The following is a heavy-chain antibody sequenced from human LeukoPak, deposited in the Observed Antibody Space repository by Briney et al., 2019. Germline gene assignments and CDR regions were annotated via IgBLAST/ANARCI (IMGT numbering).Heavy chain of an antibody. CDR3: ARDLHTDSGSYYVDY. D-gene: IGHD1-26*01. V-gene: IGHV1-46*01. Sequence: ASVKVSCKASGYTFTSYYMHWVRQAPGQGLEWMGIINPSGGSTSYAQKFQGRVTMTRDTSTSTVYMELSSLRSEDTAVYYCARDLHTDSGSYYVDYWGQGTLVTVSS. CDR1: GYTFTSYY. J-gene: IGHJ4*02. CDR2: INPSGGST.